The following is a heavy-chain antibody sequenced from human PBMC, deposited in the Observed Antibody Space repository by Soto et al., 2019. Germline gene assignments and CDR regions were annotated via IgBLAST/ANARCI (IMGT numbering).Heavy chain of an antibody. Sequence: SLRLSCAASVFTFSRFAMNWVRQAPGKGLEWVSGIGDSGGTTFYADSVKGRFTISRDNSKNTLFLQMNSLRAEDTAVYYCAKDSLGDYYYYGMDVWGQGTTVTVSS. CDR3: AKDSLGDYYYYGMDV. D-gene: IGHD2-15*01. J-gene: IGHJ6*02. V-gene: IGHV3-23*01. CDR1: VFTFSRFA. CDR2: IGDSGGTT.